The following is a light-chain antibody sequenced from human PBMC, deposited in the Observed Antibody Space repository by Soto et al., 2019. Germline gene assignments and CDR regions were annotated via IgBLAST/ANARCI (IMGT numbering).Light chain of an antibody. CDR2: KAS. CDR1: QSISSW. CDR3: QPYNSYSWT. Sequence: DIQMTQSPSTLSASVGDRVTITCRASQSISSWLAWYQQKPGKAPKLLIYKASSLESGVPSRFRGSGSGTEFTLTISSLQPDDFATYYCQPYNSYSWTFGQGTKV. V-gene: IGKV1-5*03. J-gene: IGKJ1*01.